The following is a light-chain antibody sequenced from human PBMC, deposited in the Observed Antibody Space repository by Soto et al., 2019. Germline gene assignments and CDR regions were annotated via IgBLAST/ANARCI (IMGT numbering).Light chain of an antibody. J-gene: IGKJ5*01. Sequence: DIVMTQSPHSLAVSLGERATINCKSSQSVLYTPNNKNYLTWYQQRPGQPPKMLIYWASTREYGVPDRFSGSGSGTDFTLTISNLQAEDVAVYYCQQYFDTPTFGQGTRLEIK. CDR3: QQYFDTPT. V-gene: IGKV4-1*01. CDR1: QSVLYTPNNKNY. CDR2: WAS.